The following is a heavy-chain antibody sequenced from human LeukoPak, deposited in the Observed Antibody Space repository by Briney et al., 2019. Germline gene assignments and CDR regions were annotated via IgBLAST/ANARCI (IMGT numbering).Heavy chain of an antibody. CDR2: ISSSSSYI. CDR3: ARDNSGVYAIPGGRYYYYMDV. Sequence: GGSLRLSCAASGFTFSSYSMNWVRQAPGKGLEWVSSISSSSSYIYYADSVKCRFTISRDNAKNSLYLQMNSLRAEDTAVYYCARDNSGVYAIPGGRYYYYMDVWGKGTTVTVSS. D-gene: IGHD2-8*01. V-gene: IGHV3-21*01. CDR1: GFTFSSYS. J-gene: IGHJ6*03.